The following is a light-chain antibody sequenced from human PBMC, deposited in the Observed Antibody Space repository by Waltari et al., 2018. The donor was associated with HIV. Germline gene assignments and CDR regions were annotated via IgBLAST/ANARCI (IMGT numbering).Light chain of an antibody. CDR1: SSDIEPYNY. J-gene: IGLJ2*01. CDR2: QVS. V-gene: IGLV2-14*03. CDR3: SSFTITSTVI. Sequence: QSALTQPASVSGSPGQSISISCTGTSSDIEPYNYVSWYQQHAGKAPKLLIYQVSHRPSGVSDRVSGSKSGSTASLTISGLQANDEAHYYCSSFTITSTVIFGGGTRLTVL.